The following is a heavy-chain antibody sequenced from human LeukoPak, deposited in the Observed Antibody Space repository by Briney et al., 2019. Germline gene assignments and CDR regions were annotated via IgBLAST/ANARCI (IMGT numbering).Heavy chain of an antibody. Sequence: SETLSLTCTVSGGSISSYYWSWIRQPPGKGLEWIGYIYYSGSTNYNPSLKSRVTISVDTSKNQFSLKLSSVTAADTAVYYCARPYRYYYYMDVWGKGTTVTISS. J-gene: IGHJ6*03. V-gene: IGHV4-59*01. CDR3: ARPYRYYYYMDV. CDR1: GGSISSYY. CDR2: IYYSGST. D-gene: IGHD2-21*01.